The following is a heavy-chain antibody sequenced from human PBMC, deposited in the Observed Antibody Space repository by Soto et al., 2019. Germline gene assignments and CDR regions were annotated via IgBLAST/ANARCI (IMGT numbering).Heavy chain of an antibody. D-gene: IGHD6-13*01. V-gene: IGHV3-30-3*01. CDR3: AGERETSSWFLSGFEY. CDR2: ISDDGSKK. CDR1: GLTFTRHA. J-gene: IGHJ4*02. Sequence: QVQLVESGGGVVQPGRSLRLSCSTSGLTFTRHAMHWVRQVPGKGLEWVAAISDDGSKKHYVDSVKGRFSISRDKSRNTVYLQMNCLRVEDAAVYFCAGERETSSWFLSGFEYWGQGTLVTVSS.